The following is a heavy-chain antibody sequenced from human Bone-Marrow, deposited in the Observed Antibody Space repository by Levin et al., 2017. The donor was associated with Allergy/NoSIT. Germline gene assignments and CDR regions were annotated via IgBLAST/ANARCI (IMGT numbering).Heavy chain of an antibody. CDR3: AHSRKGSQSCLGAKCYHFDY. J-gene: IGHJ4*02. CDR1: GFSLTTGGVA. D-gene: IGHD3-16*01. Sequence: SGPTLVKPTETLTLTCTFSGFSLTTGGVAVGWIRQPPGRALEWLALIFWNGDTYYSPSLKSRLTITRDISNSQVVLTMTNMDPVDTATFYCAHSRKGSQSCLGAKCYHFDYCGQGALVTVSS. V-gene: IGHV2-5*01. CDR2: IFWNGDT.